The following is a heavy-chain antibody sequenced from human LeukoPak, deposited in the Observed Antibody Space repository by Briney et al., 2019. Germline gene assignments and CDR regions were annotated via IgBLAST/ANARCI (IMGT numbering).Heavy chain of an antibody. CDR2: IIPILGIA. Sequence: ASVKVSCKASGGTFSSHAISWVRQAPGQGLEWMGRIIPILGIANYAQKFQGRVTITADKSTSTAYMELSSLRSEDTAVYYCARYSDGGSSVYFDYWGQGTLVTVSS. CDR3: ARYSDGGSSVYFDY. V-gene: IGHV1-69*04. D-gene: IGHD4-23*01. J-gene: IGHJ4*02. CDR1: GGTFSSHA.